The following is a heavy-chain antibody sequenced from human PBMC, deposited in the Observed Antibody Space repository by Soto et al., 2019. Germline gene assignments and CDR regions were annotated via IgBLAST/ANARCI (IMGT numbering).Heavy chain of an antibody. J-gene: IGHJ6*02. CDR1: VGTFSSYT. Sequence: QVQLVQSGAEVKKPGSSVKVSCKASVGTFSSYTISWVRQAPGQGLEWMGRIIPILGIANYAQNFQGRVTITADKSTSTAYMELSSLSSEYTAVYYCARDSVETGKVDVWCQGTTVTVSS. D-gene: IGHD5-18*01. CDR2: IIPILGIA. CDR3: ARDSVETGKVDV. V-gene: IGHV1-69*08.